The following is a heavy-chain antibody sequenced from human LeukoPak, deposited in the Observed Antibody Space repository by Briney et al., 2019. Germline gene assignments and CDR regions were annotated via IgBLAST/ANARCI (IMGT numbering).Heavy chain of an antibody. CDR3: ARFLATWDYYYMDV. J-gene: IGHJ6*03. CDR2: IGGGGTFI. Sequence: GGSLRLSCAASGFTFRTYSMSWVRQAPGKGLEWVSHIGGGGTFIYYADSVKGRFTISRDNDKNSVYLQMTSLRAEDTAVYYCARFLATWDYYYMDVWGNGTTVTVSS. V-gene: IGHV3-48*01. D-gene: IGHD3-3*01. CDR1: GFTFRTYS.